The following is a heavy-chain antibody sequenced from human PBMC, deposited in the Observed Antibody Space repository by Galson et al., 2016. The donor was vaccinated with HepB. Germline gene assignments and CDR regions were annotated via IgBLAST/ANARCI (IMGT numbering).Heavy chain of an antibody. D-gene: IGHD3-16*01. CDR2: IYWDDDT. CDR1: GFSLSTSGVG. V-gene: IGHV2-5*02. Sequence: PALVKPTQTLTLTCTFSGFSLSTSGVGVGWIRQPPGKALEWLALIYWDDDTRYSPSLKSRLTITKDTSKNQVVLIVTNMDPVDTATYYCAHWGAYDAFDIWGQGTVVTVSS. J-gene: IGHJ3*02. CDR3: AHWGAYDAFDI.